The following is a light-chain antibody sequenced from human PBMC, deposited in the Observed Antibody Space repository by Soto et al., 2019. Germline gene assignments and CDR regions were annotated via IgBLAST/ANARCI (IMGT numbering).Light chain of an antibody. CDR3: LQYFSSELT. V-gene: IGKV3-20*01. Sequence: VVLTQSPGTLSLSPGQRATLSCRARQVLSSNYLAWYQQRPGQAPRLLIYDVFSRASGIPDKVSGSGSGSDFTLTFSRLEPEDCGIYYCLQYFSSELTFGGGTKVELK. CDR1: QVLSSNY. CDR2: DVF. J-gene: IGKJ4*01.